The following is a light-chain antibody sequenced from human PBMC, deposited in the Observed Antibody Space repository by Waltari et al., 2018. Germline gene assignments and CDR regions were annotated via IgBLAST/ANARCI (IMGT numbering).Light chain of an antibody. Sequence: EIVLTQSPATLSLSPGESATLSCRASHSVNWYLAWYQQKPGQAPRLLIYDTSNRATGIPARFIGSGSETDFSLTISSLESEDSAVYYCQQRGDWPLTFGGGTKVEIK. CDR1: HSVNWY. J-gene: IGKJ4*01. CDR3: QQRGDWPLT. CDR2: DTS. V-gene: IGKV3-11*01.